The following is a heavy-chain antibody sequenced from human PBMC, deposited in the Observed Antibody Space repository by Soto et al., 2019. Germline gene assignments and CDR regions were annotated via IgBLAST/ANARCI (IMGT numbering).Heavy chain of an antibody. D-gene: IGHD6-19*01. CDR3: ARKTTVAANWFDP. V-gene: IGHV4-4*02. J-gene: IGHJ5*02. CDR1: GDSISSNIW. Sequence: QVQLQESGPGLVKPSGTLSLTCAVSGDSISSNIWWSWVRQPPGKGLEWIGEIHHSGSTNFNPSLQRRITLSLDKSKNQFSLELTSVTAADTALYYCARKTTVAANWFDPWGQGTLVTVSA. CDR2: IHHSGST.